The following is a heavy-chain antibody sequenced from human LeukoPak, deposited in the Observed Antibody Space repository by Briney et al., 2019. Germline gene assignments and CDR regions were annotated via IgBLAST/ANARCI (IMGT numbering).Heavy chain of an antibody. CDR3: AAPLRYFDWLSREGAFDI. D-gene: IGHD3-9*01. Sequence: GGSLRLSCAASGFTFSSYSMNWVRQAPGKGLEWVSSISSSSSYIYYADSVKGRFTISRDNAKNSLYLQMNSLRAEDTAVYYCAAPLRYFDWLSREGAFDIWGQGTMVTVSS. J-gene: IGHJ3*02. CDR2: ISSSSSYI. CDR1: GFTFSSYS. V-gene: IGHV3-21*01.